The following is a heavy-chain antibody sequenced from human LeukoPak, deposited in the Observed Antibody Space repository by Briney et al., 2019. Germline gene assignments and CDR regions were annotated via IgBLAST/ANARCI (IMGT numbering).Heavy chain of an antibody. D-gene: IGHD2-2*01. CDR3: ARRRGSTSYWFDP. V-gene: IGHV4-34*01. CDR1: GGSFSGYY. CDR2: INHSGST. Sequence: SETLSLTCAVYGGSFSGYYWSWIRQPPGKGLEWIGEINHSGSTNYNPSLKSRVTISVDTSKNQFSLKLSSVTAADTAVYYCARRRGSTSYWFDPWGQGTLATVSS. J-gene: IGHJ5*02.